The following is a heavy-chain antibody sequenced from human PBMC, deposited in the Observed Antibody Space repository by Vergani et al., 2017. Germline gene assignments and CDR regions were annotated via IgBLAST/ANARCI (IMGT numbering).Heavy chain of an antibody. CDR3: ARDDVLAVAGRFLWYFDL. V-gene: IGHV4-39*07. D-gene: IGHD6-19*01. J-gene: IGHJ2*01. Sequence: QLQLQESGPGLVKPSETLSLTCTVSGGSISSSSYYWGWIRQPPGKGLEWIGSIYTSGSTNYNPSLKSRVTISVDTSKNQFSLKLSSVTAADTAVYYCARDDVLAVAGRFLWYFDLWGRGTLVTVSS. CDR2: IYTSGST. CDR1: GGSISSSSYY.